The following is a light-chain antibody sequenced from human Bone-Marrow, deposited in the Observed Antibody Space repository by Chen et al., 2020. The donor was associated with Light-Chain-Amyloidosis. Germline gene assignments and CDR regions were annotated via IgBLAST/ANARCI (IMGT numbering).Light chain of an antibody. Sequence: DIQMSQSPSSLAASVGDRVTISCRASQGISRYLNWYQQKPGEAPKLLIYAIFNLQSGVPSRFSGSGSGTDFTLTISSLPPEDFATYFCEQSYSTPTFGGGTKVEIK. J-gene: IGKJ4*01. CDR2: AIF. CDR3: EQSYSTPT. CDR1: QGISRY. V-gene: IGKV1-39*01.